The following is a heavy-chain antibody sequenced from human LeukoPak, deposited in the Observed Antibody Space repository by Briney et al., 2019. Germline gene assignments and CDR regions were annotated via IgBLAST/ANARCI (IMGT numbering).Heavy chain of an antibody. CDR2: IFYSGTT. J-gene: IGHJ4*02. Sequence: SETLSLTCTDPGGSISSYYWSWIRQSPGKGLEWIGYIFYSGTTNYSPSLKSRVTISVDTSTDEFSLKLSSVTAADTAVGYYYNAGGARYPGLYYWGQGILVTVA. CDR3: YNAGGARYPGLYY. D-gene: IGHD3-10*01. CDR1: GGSISSYY. V-gene: IGHV4-59*01.